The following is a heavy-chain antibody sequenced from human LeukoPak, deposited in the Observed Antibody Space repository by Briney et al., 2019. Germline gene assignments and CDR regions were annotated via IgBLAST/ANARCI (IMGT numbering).Heavy chain of an antibody. V-gene: IGHV3-23*01. CDR2: ITSRGEST. J-gene: IGHJ4*02. CDR3: ARDRPNYYGSDGHYYRRDGDY. CDR1: GFTFSIYA. D-gene: IGHD3-22*01. Sequence: GSLRLSCAASGFTFSIYAMSWVRQAPGKGLQWVSSITSRGESTWYVDSVKGRFTITRDDSENTLYLQMHSLRAEDTAVYYCARDRPNYYGSDGHYYRRDGDYWGRGTLVSVSS.